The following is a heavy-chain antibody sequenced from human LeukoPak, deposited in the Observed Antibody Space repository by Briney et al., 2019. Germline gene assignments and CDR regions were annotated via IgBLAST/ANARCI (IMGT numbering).Heavy chain of an antibody. CDR1: GFTFSSYS. V-gene: IGHV3-21*01. CDR2: ISSSSSYI. CDR3: ATDKGQLWFID. Sequence: GGFLRLSCAASGFTFSSYSMNWVRQAPGKGLEWVSSISSSSSYIYYADSVKGRFTISRDNAKNSLYLQMNSLRAEDTAVYYCATDKGQLWFIDWGQGTLVTVSS. J-gene: IGHJ4*02. D-gene: IGHD5-18*01.